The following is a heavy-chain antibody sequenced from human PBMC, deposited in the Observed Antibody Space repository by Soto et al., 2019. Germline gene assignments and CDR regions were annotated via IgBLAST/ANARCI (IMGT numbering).Heavy chain of an antibody. J-gene: IGHJ4*02. Sequence: EVQLVESGGGLVQPGGSLRLSCAASGFTFSSYAMHWVRQAPGKGLEYVSAVTSNGGSTYYANSVKGRFTISRDNSKNTLYLRMGSPRAEDMAVYYCAVSRDGYHFHYWGQGTLVTVSS. D-gene: IGHD5-12*01. CDR1: GFTFSSYA. V-gene: IGHV3-64*01. CDR3: AVSRDGYHFHY. CDR2: VTSNGGST.